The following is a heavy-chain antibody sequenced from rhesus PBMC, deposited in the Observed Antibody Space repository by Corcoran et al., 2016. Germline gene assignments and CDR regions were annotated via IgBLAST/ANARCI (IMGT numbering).Heavy chain of an antibody. CDR2: ISYTGKTI. CDR1: GFTFRSYD. D-gene: IGHD3-22*01. J-gene: IGHJ3*01. Sequence: EVQLVESGGGLVQPGGSLRLSCSASGFTFRSYDMSWVRQAPGKGLGWVSYISYTGKTIYYADSVKGRFTISRDNAKNSLSLQMSSLRAEDTAVYYCTRHYGAGDAFDFWGQGLRVTVSS. V-gene: IGHV3-136*01. CDR3: TRHYGAGDAFDF.